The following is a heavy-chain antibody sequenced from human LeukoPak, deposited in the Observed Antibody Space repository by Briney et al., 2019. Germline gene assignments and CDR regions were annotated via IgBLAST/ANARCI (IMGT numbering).Heavy chain of an antibody. D-gene: IGHD6-13*01. CDR3: ARDLAAGSLDF. J-gene: IGHJ4*02. CDR2: IYHSGST. CDR1: GDSVSNVRYS. Sequence: SETLSLTCTVAGDSVSNVRYSWSWIRQPPGKGLVWIGYIYHSGSTSYNPSLKSRVTISIDTSRNQFSLTLSSVTAADTAIYYCARDLAAGSLDFWGQGILVTVSS. V-gene: IGHV4-61*01.